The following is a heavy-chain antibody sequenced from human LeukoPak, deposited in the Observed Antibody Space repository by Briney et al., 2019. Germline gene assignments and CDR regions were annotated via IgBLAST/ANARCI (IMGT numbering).Heavy chain of an antibody. J-gene: IGHJ4*02. D-gene: IGHD6-13*01. CDR2: ISSSSSYI. CDR3: ARDQEGGYSSSWYEDCFDY. Sequence: PGGSLRLSCAASGFTFSSYSMNWVRQAPGKGLEWVSSISSSSSYIYYADSVKGRFTISRDNAKNSLYLQMNSLRAEDTAVYYCARDQEGGYSSSWYEDCFDYWGQGTLVTVSS. CDR1: GFTFSSYS. V-gene: IGHV3-21*01.